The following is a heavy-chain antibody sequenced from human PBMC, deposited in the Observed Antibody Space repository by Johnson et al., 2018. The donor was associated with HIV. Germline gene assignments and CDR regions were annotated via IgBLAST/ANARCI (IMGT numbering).Heavy chain of an antibody. J-gene: IGHJ3*02. CDR3: ARAGANYYYDSSGYGAFDI. CDR2: IYSGGST. V-gene: IGHV3-66*01. D-gene: IGHD3-22*01. CDR1: GFTFSDSY. Sequence: VQLVESGGGWVKPGGSLSLSCAASGFTFSDSYMNWISQAPGKGLEWVSVIYSGGSTYYADSVKGRFTISRDNSKNTLYLQMNSLIAEDTAVYYCARAGANYYYDSSGYGAFDIWGQGTMVTVSS.